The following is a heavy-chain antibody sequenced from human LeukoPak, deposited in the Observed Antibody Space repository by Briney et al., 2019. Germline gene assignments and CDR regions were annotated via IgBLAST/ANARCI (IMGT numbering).Heavy chain of an antibody. CDR3: AKEGYSGSYYGTGDAFDI. CDR1: GFSFRNHG. J-gene: IGHJ3*02. V-gene: IGHV3-30*02. CDR2: IRTDGSNE. D-gene: IGHD1-26*01. Sequence: QTGGSLRLSCGASGFSFRNHGMHWVRQAPGNGLEWVAFIRTDGSNEYYADSVKGQFTISRDNSKNTLYLQVNSLRAEDTAVYYCAKEGYSGSYYGTGDAFDIWGQGTMVTVSS.